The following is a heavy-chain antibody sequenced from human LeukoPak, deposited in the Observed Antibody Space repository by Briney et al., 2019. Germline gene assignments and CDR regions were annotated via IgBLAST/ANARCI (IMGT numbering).Heavy chain of an antibody. CDR2: IYYSGST. Sequence: SETLSLTCTVSGGSISSGGYYWSWIRQHPGKGLEWIGYIYYSGSTYYNPSLKSRVTISVDTSKNQFSLKLSSVTAADTAVYYCATPGTLRGRSYGMDVWGQGTTVTVSS. D-gene: IGHD1-14*01. CDR1: GGSISSGGYY. V-gene: IGHV4-31*03. CDR3: ATPGTLRGRSYGMDV. J-gene: IGHJ6*02.